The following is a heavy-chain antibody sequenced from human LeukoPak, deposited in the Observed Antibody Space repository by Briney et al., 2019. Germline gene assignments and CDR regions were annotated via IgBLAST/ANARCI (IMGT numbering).Heavy chain of an antibody. Sequence: SETLSLTCTVSGGSISSCYWSWIRQPAGKGLEWIGRIYTSGSTNYNPSLKSRVTMSVDTSKNQFSLKLSSVTAADTTVYYCARDHKEPNDSSDYYYVAQFDSWGQGTLVTVSS. D-gene: IGHD3-22*01. J-gene: IGHJ4*02. CDR2: IYTSGST. CDR3: ARDHKEPNDSSDYYYVAQFDS. V-gene: IGHV4-4*07. CDR1: GGSISSCY.